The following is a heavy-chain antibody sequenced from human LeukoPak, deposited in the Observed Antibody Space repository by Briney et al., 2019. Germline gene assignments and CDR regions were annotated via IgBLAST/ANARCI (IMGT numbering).Heavy chain of an antibody. D-gene: IGHD6-19*01. CDR1: GGSISGASIRGTTYY. Sequence: SETLSLTCTISGGSISGASIRGTTYYWGCVRQPPGKGLEWIGSIYYNGHTFFKPSLKSRVTMSLDTSRNQVSLKLSSVTAADTAVYYCVRSPKGTAVTANWFDPWGQGTLVTVSS. CDR3: VRSPKGTAVTANWFDP. J-gene: IGHJ5*02. V-gene: IGHV4-39*07. CDR2: IYYNGHT.